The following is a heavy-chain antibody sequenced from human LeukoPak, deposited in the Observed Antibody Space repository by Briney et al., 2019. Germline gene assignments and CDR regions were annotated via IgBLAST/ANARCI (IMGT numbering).Heavy chain of an antibody. CDR2: IYYTGRT. CDR3: ARRAAGAWATFDY. Sequence: SESLSLTCNVSGGSITSYYWSWLRQPPGKGLEWIGYIYYTGRTKYNASLESRVTISVDTSNNQFSLRLNSVTPADTAIYYCARRAAGAWATFDYWGQGTLVTVSS. D-gene: IGHD7-27*01. V-gene: IGHV4-59*01. J-gene: IGHJ4*02. CDR1: GGSITSYY.